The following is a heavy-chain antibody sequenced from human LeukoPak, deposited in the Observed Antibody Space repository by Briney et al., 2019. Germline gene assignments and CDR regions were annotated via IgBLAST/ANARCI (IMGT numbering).Heavy chain of an antibody. J-gene: IGHJ5*02. CDR1: GFTFSSYW. CDR2: IYSGGST. D-gene: IGHD3-16*01. CDR3: ARDLSGGVNL. Sequence: PGGSLRLSCAASGFTFSSYWMHWVRPAPGKGLEWVSVIYSGGSTYYADSVKGRFTISRDNSKNTLYLQMNSLRAEETAVYYCARDLSGGVNLWGQGTLVTVSS. V-gene: IGHV3-53*01.